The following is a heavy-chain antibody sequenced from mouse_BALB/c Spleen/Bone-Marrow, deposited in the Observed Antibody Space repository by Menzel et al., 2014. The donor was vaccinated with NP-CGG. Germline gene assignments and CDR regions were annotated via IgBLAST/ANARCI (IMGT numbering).Heavy chain of an antibody. J-gene: IGHJ2*01. D-gene: IGHD2-4*01. CDR3: ARGITTRGGDC. CDR2: IYPGNVNT. CDR1: GYTFTSYY. V-gene: IGHV1S56*01. Sequence: QVHVKQSGPELVKPGASVRISCKASGYTFTSYYIHWVKQRPGQGLEWIGWIYPGNVNTQYNEKFMGKATLTADKSSSTAYMQLSSLTSEDSAAYFCARGITTRGGDCWGQGTTLTVSS.